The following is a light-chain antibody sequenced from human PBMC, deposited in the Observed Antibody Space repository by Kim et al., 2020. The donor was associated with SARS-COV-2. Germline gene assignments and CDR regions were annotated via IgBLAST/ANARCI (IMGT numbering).Light chain of an antibody. CDR2: AAS. V-gene: IGKV1-27*01. J-gene: IGKJ1*01. Sequence: ESVGDRVTITCRASQGISNYLAWYQQKPGKVPKLRIYAASTLQSGVPSRFSGSGSGTDFTLTISSLQPEDVATYYCQKYNSAPRTFGQGTKVDIK. CDR1: QGISNY. CDR3: QKYNSAPRT.